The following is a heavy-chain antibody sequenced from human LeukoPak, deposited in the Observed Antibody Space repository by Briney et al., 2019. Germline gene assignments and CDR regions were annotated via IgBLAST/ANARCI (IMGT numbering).Heavy chain of an antibody. CDR3: AKMRITGTGNNWFDP. Sequence: GGSLRLSCAASEFTFSSYVMAWVRQAPGKGLEWVSTITPGGGTYYADSVKGRFTISRDNSKNTLYLQMNSLRAEDTAVYYCAKMRITGTGNNWFDPWGQGTLVTVSS. V-gene: IGHV3-23*01. J-gene: IGHJ5*02. CDR1: EFTFSSYV. D-gene: IGHD1-20*01. CDR2: ITPGGGT.